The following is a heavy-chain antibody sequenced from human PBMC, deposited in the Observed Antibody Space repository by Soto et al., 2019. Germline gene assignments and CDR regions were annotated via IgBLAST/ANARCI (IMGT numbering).Heavy chain of an antibody. CDR1: GYTFTSYD. V-gene: IGHV1-8*01. CDR3: ARDGAGYDSSGYYWMGTGHIDY. CDR2: MNPNSGNT. D-gene: IGHD3-22*01. Sequence: ASVKVSCKASGYTFTSYDINWVRQATGQGLEWMGWMNPNSGNTGYAQKFQGRVTMTRNTSISTAYMELNSLRAEDTAVYYCARDGAGYDSSGYYWMGTGHIDYWGQGTLVTVSS. J-gene: IGHJ4*02.